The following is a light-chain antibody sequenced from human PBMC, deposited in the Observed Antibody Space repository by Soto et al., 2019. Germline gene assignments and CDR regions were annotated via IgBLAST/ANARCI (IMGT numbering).Light chain of an antibody. CDR2: EVS. CDR3: SSYTSSSTHWV. Sequence: QSALTQAASESGSPGQSITISCTGTSSDVGGYNYVSWYQQHPGKAPKLMIYEVSNRPSGVSNRFSGSKSGNTASLTISGLQAEDEADYYCSSYTSSSTHWVFGGGTKLTVL. V-gene: IGLV2-14*01. J-gene: IGLJ3*02. CDR1: SSDVGGYNY.